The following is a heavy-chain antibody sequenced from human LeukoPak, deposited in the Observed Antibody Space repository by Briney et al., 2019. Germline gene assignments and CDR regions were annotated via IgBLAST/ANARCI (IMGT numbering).Heavy chain of an antibody. D-gene: IGHD1-14*01. CDR2: INHSGST. J-gene: IGHJ4*02. CDR1: GGSFSGYY. Sequence: SETLSLTCAVYGGSFSGYYWSWIRQPPGKGLEGIGEINHSGSTNYNPSLKSRVTISVDTSKNQFSLKLSSVTAADTAVYYCARGSEKNDYWGQGTLVTVSS. CDR3: ARGSEKNDY. V-gene: IGHV4-34*01.